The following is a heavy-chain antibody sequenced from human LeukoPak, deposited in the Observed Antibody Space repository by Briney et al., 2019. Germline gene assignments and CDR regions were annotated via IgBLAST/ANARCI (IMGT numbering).Heavy chain of an antibody. D-gene: IGHD6-13*01. CDR3: ARGRGSAAVDY. J-gene: IGHJ4*02. CDR1: GGSISSYF. CDR2: MYTSGST. V-gene: IGHV4-4*07. Sequence: SETLSLTCTVSGGSISSYFWSWIRQPAGKGLEWIGRMYTSGSTDYNPSLKSRVTLSLDTSKNQFSLKLSSVTAADTAVYYCARGRGSAAVDYWGQGTLVTVSS.